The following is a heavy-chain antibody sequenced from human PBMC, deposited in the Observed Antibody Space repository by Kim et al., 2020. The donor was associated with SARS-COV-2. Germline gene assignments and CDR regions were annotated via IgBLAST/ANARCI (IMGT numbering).Heavy chain of an antibody. J-gene: IGHJ4*02. D-gene: IGHD6-13*01. Sequence: GGSLRLSCAASGFTFSSYAMSWVRQAPGKGLEWVSAISGSGGSTYYADSVKGRFTISRDNSKNTLYLQMNSLRAEDTAVYYCAKDEADEAAAGIRWGSYWGQGTLVTVSS. CDR1: GFTFSSYA. CDR2: ISGSGGST. V-gene: IGHV3-23*01. CDR3: AKDEADEAAAGIRWGSY.